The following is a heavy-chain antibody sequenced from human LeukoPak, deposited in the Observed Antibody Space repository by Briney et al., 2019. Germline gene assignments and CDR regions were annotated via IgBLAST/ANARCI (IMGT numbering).Heavy chain of an antibody. Sequence: GGSLRLSCAASGFTFSSYAMSWVRQAPGKGLEWVSAISGSGGSTYYADSVRGRFTISRDNSKNTLYLQMNSLRAEDTAVYYCAKTVRGSREYYFDYWGQGTLVTVSS. CDR1: GFTFSSYA. V-gene: IGHV3-23*01. D-gene: IGHD3-10*01. CDR3: AKTVRGSREYYFDY. J-gene: IGHJ4*02. CDR2: ISGSGGST.